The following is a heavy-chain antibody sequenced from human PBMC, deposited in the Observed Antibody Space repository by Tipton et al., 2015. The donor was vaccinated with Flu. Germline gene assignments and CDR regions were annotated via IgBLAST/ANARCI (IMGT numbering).Heavy chain of an antibody. CDR3: ARLYHFSTVFHWYFDL. D-gene: IGHD3/OR15-3a*01. V-gene: IGHV4-34*01. Sequence: GLVKPSETLSLTCTVFGGSFSGYYWSWIRQPPGMGLEWIGEITQTGNINYNPSLESRVTLSLDTSKNQFSLKMNGVTAADTAVYYCARLYHFSTVFHWYFDLWGRGSLVTVSS. J-gene: IGHJ2*01. CDR1: GGSFSGYY. CDR2: ITQTGNI.